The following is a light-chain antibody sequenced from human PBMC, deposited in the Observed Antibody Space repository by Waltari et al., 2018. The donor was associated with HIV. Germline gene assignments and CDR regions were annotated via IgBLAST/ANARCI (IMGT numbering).Light chain of an antibody. CDR2: GKN. Sequence: SSELTQDPAVSVALGQTVRITCQGDSLRSYYASWYQQKPGQAPVLVIYGKNNRPSGIPDRFSGSSSGNTASLTITGAQAEDEADYYCNSRDSSGNCHVFGTGTKVTVL. CDR1: SLRSYY. V-gene: IGLV3-19*01. J-gene: IGLJ1*01. CDR3: NSRDSSGNCHV.